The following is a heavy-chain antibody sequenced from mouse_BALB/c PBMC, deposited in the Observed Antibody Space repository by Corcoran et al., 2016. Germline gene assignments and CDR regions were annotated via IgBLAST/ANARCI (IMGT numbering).Heavy chain of an antibody. CDR2: INPNNGGT. CDR3: ARRDYYGSSPFDY. D-gene: IGHD1-1*01. J-gene: IGHJ2*01. V-gene: IGHV1-18*01. CDR1: GYTFPDYH. Sequence: EVLLQQSGPELVKPGASVKIPCKASGYTFPDYHMDCVKQSHGKSLEWIGDINPNNGGTIYNQKFKGKATLTVDKSSSTAYMELHILTSEDTAVYFCARRDYYGSSPFDYWGQGTTLTVSS.